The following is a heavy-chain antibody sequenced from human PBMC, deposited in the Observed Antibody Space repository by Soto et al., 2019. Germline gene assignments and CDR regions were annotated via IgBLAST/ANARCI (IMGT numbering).Heavy chain of an antibody. D-gene: IGHD5-12*01. Sequence: QVQLQESGPGLVKPSQTLSLTCTISGGSISSGGYYWSWIRQHPGKGLEWIGYIYYSGSNYYNPSLKSRVTISVDTSKNQFSLKLRSVTAADTAVYYCARQRDGYNYRYFDYWGQGTLVTVSS. CDR3: ARQRDGYNYRYFDY. V-gene: IGHV4-31*03. CDR1: GGSISSGGYY. CDR2: IYYSGSN. J-gene: IGHJ4*02.